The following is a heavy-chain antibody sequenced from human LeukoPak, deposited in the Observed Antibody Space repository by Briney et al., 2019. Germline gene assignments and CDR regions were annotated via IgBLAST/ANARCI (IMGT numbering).Heavy chain of an antibody. D-gene: IGHD6-13*01. Sequence: GGSLRLSCAASGFTFSSYAMSWVRQAPGKGLEWVSAISGSGGSTYYADSVKGRFTISRDNSKNTLYLQMNSLRAEDTAIYYCAKDMDRYSRRLSPNHYFDYWGQGTLVTVSS. CDR3: AKDMDRYSRRLSPNHYFDY. V-gene: IGHV3-23*01. J-gene: IGHJ4*02. CDR1: GFTFSSYA. CDR2: ISGSGGST.